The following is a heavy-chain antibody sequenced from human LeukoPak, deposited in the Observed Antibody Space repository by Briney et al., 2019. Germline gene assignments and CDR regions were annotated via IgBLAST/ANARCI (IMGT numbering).Heavy chain of an antibody. Sequence: GGSPRLSCAASGFTVSSNYMNWVRQAPGKGLEWVSVIYGGGSTYYADSVKGRFTISRDNSKSTLYLQMNSLRAEDTAVYYCARGAGNTVSTQFFDYWGRGTLVTVSS. CDR1: GFTVSSNY. CDR2: IYGGGST. V-gene: IGHV3-53*01. J-gene: IGHJ4*02. CDR3: ARGAGNTVSTQFFDY. D-gene: IGHD1-1*01.